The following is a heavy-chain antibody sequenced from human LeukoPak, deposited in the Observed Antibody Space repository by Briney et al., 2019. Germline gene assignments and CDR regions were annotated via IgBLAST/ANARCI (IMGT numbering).Heavy chain of an antibody. CDR3: ARDGVPAAMHYYYGMDV. V-gene: IGHV1-18*01. CDR1: GYTFTSYG. J-gene: IGHJ6*02. D-gene: IGHD2-2*01. CDR2: ISAYTGNT. Sequence: ASVKVSCKASGYTFTSYGISWVRQAPGQGLEWMGWISAYTGNTNYAQKLQGRVTMTTDTSTSTAYMELRSLRSDDTAAYYCARDGVPAAMHYYYGMDVWGQGTTVTVSS.